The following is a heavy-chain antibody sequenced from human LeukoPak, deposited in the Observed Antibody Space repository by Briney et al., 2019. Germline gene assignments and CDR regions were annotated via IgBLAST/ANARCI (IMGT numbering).Heavy chain of an antibody. Sequence: SETLSLTCTVSDFSISCGHYWGWIRQPPGKGLEWIASIYHNGRTYYNPSLETRVTISVDTSKTQFSLKLSSVSAADTAVYYCARDAYYFDNTGYRSPRWGQGTLVTVSS. D-gene: IGHD3-22*01. CDR3: ARDAYYFDNTGYRSPR. CDR1: DFSISCGHY. J-gene: IGHJ4*02. V-gene: IGHV4-38-2*02. CDR2: IYHNGRT.